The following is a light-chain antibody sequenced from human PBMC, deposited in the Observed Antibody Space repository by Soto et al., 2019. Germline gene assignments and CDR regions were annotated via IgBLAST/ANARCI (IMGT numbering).Light chain of an antibody. CDR1: QSVSSY. V-gene: IGKV3-15*01. CDR2: CAS. CDR3: QQYNNWPPIT. Sequence: PGERATLSCRASQSVSSYLAWYQQKPGQAPRLLLYCASTRATGIPARFSGSGSGTEFTLTISSLQSEDFAVYYCQQYNNWPPITFGQGTRLEIK. J-gene: IGKJ5*01.